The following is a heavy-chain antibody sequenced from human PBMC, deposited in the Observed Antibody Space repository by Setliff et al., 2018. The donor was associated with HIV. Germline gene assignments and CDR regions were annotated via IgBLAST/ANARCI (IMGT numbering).Heavy chain of an antibody. CDR2: IYKAGKT. J-gene: IGHJ4*02. CDR1: GFRVTDTY. D-gene: IGHD2-21*01. CDR3: ARDPQRGDGYSFDY. Sequence: GGSLRLSCEASGFRVTDTYMAWVRQAPGKGLEWVTLIYKAGKTNYADSVKGRFTISRDNPKNSLYLQMNSLTAEDTAVYYCARDPQRGDGYSFDYWGQGTLVTVSS. V-gene: IGHV3-53*01.